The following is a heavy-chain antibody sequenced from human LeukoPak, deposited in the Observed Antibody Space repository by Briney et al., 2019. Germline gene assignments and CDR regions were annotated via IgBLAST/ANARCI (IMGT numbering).Heavy chain of an antibody. CDR2: IWYDGSNK. J-gene: IGHJ4*02. CDR3: ARDKGGYSYGNPDY. CDR1: GFTFSSYG. V-gene: IGHV3-33*01. D-gene: IGHD5-18*01. Sequence: GRSLRLSCAASGFTFSSYGMHWVRQAPGKGLEWVAVIWYDGSNKYYADSVKGRFTISRDNSKNTLYLQMNSLRAEDTAVYYCARDKGGYSYGNPDYWGQGTLVTVS.